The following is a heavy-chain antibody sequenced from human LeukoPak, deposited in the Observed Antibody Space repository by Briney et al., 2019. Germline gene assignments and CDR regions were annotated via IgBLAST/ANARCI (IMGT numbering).Heavy chain of an antibody. CDR2: IYYSGST. D-gene: IGHD6-13*01. CDR3: ARHMYSSSWYGGKGYYYYYYMDV. V-gene: IGHV4-39*01. CDR1: GGSISSSSYY. Sequence: SETLSLTCTVSGGSISSSSYYWGWIRQPPGKGLEWIGSIYYSGSTYYNPSLKSRVTISVDTSKNQFSLKLSSVTAADTAVYYCARHMYSSSWYGGKGYYYYYYMDVWGKGTTVTVSS. J-gene: IGHJ6*03.